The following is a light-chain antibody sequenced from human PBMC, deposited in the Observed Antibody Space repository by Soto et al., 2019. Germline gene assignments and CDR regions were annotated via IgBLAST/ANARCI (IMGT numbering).Light chain of an antibody. J-gene: IGLJ1*01. CDR2: DVT. CDR3: SSYTSSSTPSV. CDR1: SSDVGGHDY. V-gene: IGLV2-14*01. Sequence: QSVLTQPASVSGSPGQSITISCTGTSSDVGGHDYVSWYRQHPGKAPKLMIYDVTNRPSGVSNRFSGSKSGNTASLTISGLQAEDEADYYCSSYTSSSTPSVFGTGTKVTVL.